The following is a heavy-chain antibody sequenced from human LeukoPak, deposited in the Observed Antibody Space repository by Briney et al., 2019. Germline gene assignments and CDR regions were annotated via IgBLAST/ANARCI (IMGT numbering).Heavy chain of an antibody. Sequence: GGSLRLSCTGSGFVFSYFAMSWVRQAPGKGLEWVGRIKSKTDGGTTDYAAPVKGRFTISRDDSKNTLYLQMNSLKTEDTAVYYCTTERIAYSGYEYHWGQGTLVTVSS. V-gene: IGHV3-15*01. CDR2: IKSKTDGGTT. J-gene: IGHJ5*02. CDR3: TTERIAYSGYEYH. D-gene: IGHD5-12*01. CDR1: GFVFSYFA.